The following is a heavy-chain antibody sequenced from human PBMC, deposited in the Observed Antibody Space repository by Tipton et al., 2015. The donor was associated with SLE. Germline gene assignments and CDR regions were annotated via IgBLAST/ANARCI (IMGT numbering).Heavy chain of an antibody. CDR3: ARHGVFWDYYGSSGDDAFDI. V-gene: IGHV4-39*01. J-gene: IGHJ3*02. D-gene: IGHD3-22*01. CDR1: GGSIISSSHY. CDR2: IYYSGST. Sequence: TLSLTCTVSGGSIISSSHYWGWIRQPPGKGLEWIGSIYYSGSTYYNPSLKSRVTISVDTSKNQFSLKLSSVTAADTAVYYCARHGVFWDYYGSSGDDAFDIWGQGTMVTVSS.